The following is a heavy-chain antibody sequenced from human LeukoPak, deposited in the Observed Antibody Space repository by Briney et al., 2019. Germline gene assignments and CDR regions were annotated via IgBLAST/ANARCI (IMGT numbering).Heavy chain of an antibody. Sequence: GGSLRLSCAASGFTFTNFAVHWVRQAPGKGLEWVAFISYDGSNKYYADSVKGRFTISRDNAKNSLYLQMNSLRAEDTAVYYCASGSTGHYFDYWGQGTLVTVSS. CDR2: ISYDGSNK. J-gene: IGHJ4*02. CDR3: ASGSTGHYFDY. V-gene: IGHV3-30*04. D-gene: IGHD2-8*02. CDR1: GFTFTNFA.